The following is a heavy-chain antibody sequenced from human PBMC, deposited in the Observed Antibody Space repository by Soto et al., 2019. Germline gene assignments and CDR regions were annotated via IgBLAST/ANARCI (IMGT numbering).Heavy chain of an antibody. CDR1: GFTFSSYA. J-gene: IGHJ3*02. V-gene: IGHV3-30-3*01. D-gene: IGHD3-22*01. Sequence: GGSLRLSCAASGFTFSSYAMHWVRQAPGKGLEWVAVISYDGSNKYYADSVKGRFTISRDNSKNTLYLQMNSLRAEDTAVYYCARVIGYYDSSGYYNGAFDIWGQGTMVTVSS. CDR3: ARVIGYYDSSGYYNGAFDI. CDR2: ISYDGSNK.